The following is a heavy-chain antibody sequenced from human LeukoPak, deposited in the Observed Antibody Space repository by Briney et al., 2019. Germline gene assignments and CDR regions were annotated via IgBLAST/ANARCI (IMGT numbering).Heavy chain of an antibody. CDR3: ATPIGSYYDSSGYYYY. V-gene: IGHV3-7*02. CDR1: GFTFSSYW. D-gene: IGHD3-22*01. CDR2: IKQDGSEK. J-gene: IGHJ4*02. Sequence: GGFLRLSCAASGFTFSSYWMSWVRQAPGKGLEWVANIKQDGSEKYYVDSVKGRFTISRDNAKNSLYLQMNSLRAEDTAVYYCATPIGSYYDSSGYYYYWGQGTLVTVSS.